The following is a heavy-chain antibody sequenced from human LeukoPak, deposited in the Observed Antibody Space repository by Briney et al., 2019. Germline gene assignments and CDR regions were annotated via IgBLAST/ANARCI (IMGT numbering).Heavy chain of an antibody. Sequence: SETLSLTCTVSGGSISSSSYYWGWIRQPPGKGLEWIGSIYYSGSTYYNPSLKSRVTISVDTSKNQFSLKLSSVTAADTAVYYCARGDRPSQGVFSLAFDYWGQGTLVTVSS. CDR3: ARGDRPSQGVFSLAFDY. J-gene: IGHJ4*02. CDR2: IYYSGST. D-gene: IGHD5/OR15-5a*01. CDR1: GGSISSSSYY. V-gene: IGHV4-39*01.